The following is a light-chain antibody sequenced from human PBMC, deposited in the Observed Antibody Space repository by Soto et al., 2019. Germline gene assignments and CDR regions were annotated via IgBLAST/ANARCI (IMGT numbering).Light chain of an antibody. CDR3: LAWDDSLNGNL. J-gene: IGLJ1*01. Sequence: QSVLTHPPSASGTPGQRVTISFSGSSSNIESNTVYWYQQLPGMAPRLLIHTNDRRPSGVPDRFSGSKSGTSASLAISGLQSEDEADYYCLAWDDSLNGNLFGTGTKVTV. V-gene: IGLV1-44*01. CDR2: TND. CDR1: SSNIESNT.